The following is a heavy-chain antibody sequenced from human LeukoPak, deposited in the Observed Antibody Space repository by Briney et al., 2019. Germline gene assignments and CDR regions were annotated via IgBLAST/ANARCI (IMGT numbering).Heavy chain of an antibody. CDR3: ARGPVAGNYYFDY. CDR2: INPNSGGT. J-gene: IGHJ4*02. D-gene: IGHD6-19*01. V-gene: IGHV1-2*02. Sequence: ASVKVSCKASGYTFTGYYMHWVRQAPGQGLEWMGWINPNSGGTNYAQKFQGRVTITADKSTSTAYMELSSLRSEDTAVYYCARGPVAGNYYFDYWGQGTLVTVSS. CDR1: GYTFTGYY.